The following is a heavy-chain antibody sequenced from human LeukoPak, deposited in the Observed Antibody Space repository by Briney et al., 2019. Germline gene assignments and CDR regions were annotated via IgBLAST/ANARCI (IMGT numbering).Heavy chain of an antibody. CDR3: ARSGHSGSYDFDY. CDR1: GFTVSSNY. D-gene: IGHD1-26*01. CDR2: ISSSGSTI. J-gene: IGHJ4*02. Sequence: GGSLRLSCAASGFTVSSNYMSWVRQAPGKGLEWVSYISSSGSTIYYADSVKGRFTISRDNAKNSLYLQMNSLRAEDTAVYYCARSGHSGSYDFDYWGQGTLVTVSS. V-gene: IGHV3-11*04.